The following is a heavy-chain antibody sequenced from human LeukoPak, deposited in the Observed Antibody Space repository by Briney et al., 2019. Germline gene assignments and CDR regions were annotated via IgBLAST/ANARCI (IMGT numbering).Heavy chain of an antibody. Sequence: GASVKVSCKASGGTFNSYAISWVRQAPGQGLEWMGIINPSGGSTSYAQKFQGRVTMTRDTSTSTVYMELSSLRSEDTAVYYCARGFGESPGHDAFDIWGQGTMVTVSS. D-gene: IGHD3-10*01. CDR2: INPSGGST. CDR3: ARGFGESPGHDAFDI. V-gene: IGHV1-46*02. CDR1: GGTFNSYA. J-gene: IGHJ3*02.